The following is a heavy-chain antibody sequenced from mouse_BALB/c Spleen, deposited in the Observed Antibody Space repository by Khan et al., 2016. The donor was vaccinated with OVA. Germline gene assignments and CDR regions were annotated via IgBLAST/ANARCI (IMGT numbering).Heavy chain of an antibody. D-gene: IGHD2-14*01. Sequence: LVESGPELKKPGETVQISCKASGFTFTNYGMNWVKQAPGKGLKWMGWINTYTGEPTFADDFKGRVAFSLETSASTAYLQINSLKNEDTATYFCARVGYNGTMDCWGQGTSGTVSS. CDR2: INTYTGEP. J-gene: IGHJ4*01. V-gene: IGHV9-3-1*01. CDR1: GFTFTNYG. CDR3: ARVGYNGTMDC.